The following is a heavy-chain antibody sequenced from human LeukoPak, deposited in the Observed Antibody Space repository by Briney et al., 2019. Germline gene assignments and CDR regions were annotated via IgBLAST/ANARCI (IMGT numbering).Heavy chain of an antibody. CDR2: IRYDGSNK. CDR1: GFTFSSYG. Sequence: GGSLRLSCAASGFTFSSYGMHWVRQAPGKGLEWVAFIRYDGSNKYYADSVKGRFTISRDNSKNTLYLQMNSLRAEDTAVYYCANLMYKPKSDAFHIWGQGTMVTVSS. D-gene: IGHD1-14*01. V-gene: IGHV3-30*02. J-gene: IGHJ3*02. CDR3: ANLMYKPKSDAFHI.